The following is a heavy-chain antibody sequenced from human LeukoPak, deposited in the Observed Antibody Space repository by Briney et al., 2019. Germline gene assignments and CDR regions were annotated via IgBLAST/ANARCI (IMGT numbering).Heavy chain of an antibody. CDR1: GSTFTDYY. CDR2: ISPKNGGT. CDR3: ARVGWSGSWSLNLDY. D-gene: IGHD3-10*01. J-gene: IGHJ4*02. V-gene: IGHV1-2*02. Sequence: ASVKVSCKASGSTFTDYYMHWVRQAPGQGLEWMGWISPKNGGTNYARKFQVRVTMTRDTSISTVYMELSRLTSDDTAVYYCARVGWSGSWSLNLDYWGQGTLVTVSS.